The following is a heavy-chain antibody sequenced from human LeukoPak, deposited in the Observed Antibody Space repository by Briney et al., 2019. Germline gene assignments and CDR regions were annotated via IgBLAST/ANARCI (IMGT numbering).Heavy chain of an antibody. J-gene: IGHJ4*02. Sequence: GGSLRLSCAASGFTFSSYSMNWVRQAPGKGLEWVSAISGSGGSTYYADSVKGRFTISRDNSKNTLYLQMNSLRAEDTAVYYCAKFSSTFGEFDYWGQGTLVTVSS. V-gene: IGHV3-23*01. CDR2: ISGSGGST. CDR1: GFTFSSYS. CDR3: AKFSSTFGEFDY. D-gene: IGHD3-3*01.